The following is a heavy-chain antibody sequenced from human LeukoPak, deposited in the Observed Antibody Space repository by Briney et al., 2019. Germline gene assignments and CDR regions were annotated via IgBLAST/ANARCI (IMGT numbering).Heavy chain of an antibody. J-gene: IGHJ2*01. CDR1: GFTFDDYA. V-gene: IGHV3-9*01. CDR2: ISWNSGSI. CDR3: AKGARGYYYDSSGYYSWYFDL. Sequence: LRLSCAASGFTFDDYAMHWVRQAPGKGLEWVSGISWNSGSIGYADSVKGRFTISRDNAKNSLYLQMNSLRAEDTALYYCAKGARGYYYDSSGYYSWYFDLWGRGTLVTVSS. D-gene: IGHD3-22*01.